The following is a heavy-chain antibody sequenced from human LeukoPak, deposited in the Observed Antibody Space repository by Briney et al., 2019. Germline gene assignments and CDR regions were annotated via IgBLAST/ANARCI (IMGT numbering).Heavy chain of an antibody. CDR1: GYTFIGYY. CDR3: ARGDCSSSSCQWVNWFDP. J-gene: IGHJ5*02. CDR2: INPNSGGT. Sequence: ASVKVSCMASGYTFIGYYIHWVRQAPGQGLEWMGWINPNSGGTNSAQKLQGRVTMTRDTSISTAYMELSSLRSDDTAVYYCARGDCSSSSCQWVNWFDPWGQGTLVTVSS. D-gene: IGHD2-2*01. V-gene: IGHV1-2*02.